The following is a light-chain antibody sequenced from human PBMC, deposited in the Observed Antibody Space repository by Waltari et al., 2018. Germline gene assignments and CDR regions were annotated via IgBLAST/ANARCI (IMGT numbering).Light chain of an antibody. CDR2: DNN. Sequence: SVLTQPPSVSAAPGQKVTISCSGASSYIGNTYVSWYQQVPGTATKLLIYDNNERPSGIPDRSSGAKSGTSATLGITGLQTGDEADYYCATWDSSLSAVLFGGGTRLTVL. CDR3: ATWDSSLSAVL. CDR1: SSYIGNTY. V-gene: IGLV1-51*01. J-gene: IGLJ2*01.